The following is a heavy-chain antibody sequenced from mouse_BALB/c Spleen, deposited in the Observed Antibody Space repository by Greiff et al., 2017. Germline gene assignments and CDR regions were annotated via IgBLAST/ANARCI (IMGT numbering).Heavy chain of an antibody. Sequence: EVQRVESGGGLVQPGGSRKLSCAASGFTFSSFGMHWVRQAPEKGLEWVAYISSGSSTIYYADTVKGRFTISRDNPKNTLFLQMTSLRSEDTAMYYCARSGYGSSSAWFAYWGQGTLVTVSA. J-gene: IGHJ3*01. CDR3: ARSGYGSSSAWFAY. D-gene: IGHD1-1*01. CDR1: GFTFSSFG. CDR2: ISSGSSTI. V-gene: IGHV5-17*02.